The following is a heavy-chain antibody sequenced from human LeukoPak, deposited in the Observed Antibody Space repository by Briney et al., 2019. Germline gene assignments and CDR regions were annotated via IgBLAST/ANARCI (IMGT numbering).Heavy chain of an antibody. CDR2: IYHSGST. J-gene: IGHJ4*02. Sequence: TSQTLSLTCTVSGYSISSGYYWGWIRQPPGKGLEWIGSIYHSGSTYYNPSLKSRVTISVDTSKNQFSLKLSSVTAADTAVYYCAREAIAAAGASIDYWGQGTLVTVSS. V-gene: IGHV4-38-2*02. CDR3: AREAIAAAGASIDY. D-gene: IGHD6-13*01. CDR1: GYSISSGYY.